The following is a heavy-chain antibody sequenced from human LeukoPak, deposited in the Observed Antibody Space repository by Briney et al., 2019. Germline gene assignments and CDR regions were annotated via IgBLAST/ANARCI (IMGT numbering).Heavy chain of an antibody. D-gene: IGHD3-22*01. Sequence: PGGSLRLSCAASGFTFSSYGMHWVRQAPGKGLEWVAVISYDGSNKYYADSVKGRFTISRDNSKNTLYLQMNSLKAEDTAIYYCAKDVFQGPFDNSGYYYAFDDWGQGTLVTVSS. CDR1: GFTFSSYG. CDR3: AKDVFQGPFDNSGYYYAFDD. V-gene: IGHV3-30*18. J-gene: IGHJ4*02. CDR2: ISYDGSNK.